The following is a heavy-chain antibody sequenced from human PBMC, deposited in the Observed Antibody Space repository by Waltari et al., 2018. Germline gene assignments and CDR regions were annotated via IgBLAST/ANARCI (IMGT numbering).Heavy chain of an antibody. CDR2: ISSSGSTY. CDR1: GFTFSSYE. CDR3: ARDNQFWSGYYYYGMDV. V-gene: IGHV3-48*03. D-gene: IGHD3-3*01. J-gene: IGHJ6*02. Sequence: EVQLVESGGGLVQPGGSLRLSCAASGFTFSSYEMNWVRQAPGKGLEWVSYISSSGSTYYYADAVKGRFTISRDNAKISLYLQMNSLRAEDTAVYYCARDNQFWSGYYYYGMDVWGQGTTVTVSS.